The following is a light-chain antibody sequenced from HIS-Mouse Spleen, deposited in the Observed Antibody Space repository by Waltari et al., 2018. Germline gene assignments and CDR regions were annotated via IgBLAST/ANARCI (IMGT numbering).Light chain of an antibody. V-gene: IGLV2-8*01. J-gene: IGLJ3*02. Sequence: QSALTQPPSASGSPGPSVPISCPGTSSDVGGYNYVSWYQQHPGKAPKLMIYEVSKRPSGVPDRFSGSKSGNTASLTVSGLQAEDEADYYCSSYAGSNNFEVFGGGTKLTVL. CDR3: SSYAGSNNFEV. CDR1: SSDVGGYNY. CDR2: EVS.